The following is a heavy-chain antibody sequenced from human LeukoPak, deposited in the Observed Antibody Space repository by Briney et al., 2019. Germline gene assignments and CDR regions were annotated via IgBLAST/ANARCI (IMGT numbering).Heavy chain of an antibody. D-gene: IGHD6-13*01. J-gene: IGHJ4*02. CDR2: IIPILGIA. Sequence: SVKVSCKASGGTFSSYAISWVRQAPGQGLEWMGRIIPILGIANYAQKFQGRVTITADKSTSTAYMELSSLRSEDTAVYYYARDLFEAAAGNWDQGTLVTVSS. V-gene: IGHV1-69*04. CDR1: GGTFSSYA. CDR3: ARDLFEAAAGN.